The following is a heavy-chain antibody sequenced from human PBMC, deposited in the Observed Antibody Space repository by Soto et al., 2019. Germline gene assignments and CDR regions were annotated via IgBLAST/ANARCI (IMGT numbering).Heavy chain of an antibody. J-gene: IGHJ4*02. V-gene: IGHV1-18*01. Sequence: QVQLVQSGAEVKKPGASVKVACKAFGYTFTSYGISWVRQAPGQGLEWMGWISPYNGDRNYAQKLQARVTMTTDTPTSTAYMELCSLRSDDTAVYYCARDCSTASCPVDYWGQGTLVTVSS. CDR2: ISPYNGDR. CDR3: ARDCSTASCPVDY. D-gene: IGHD2-2*01. CDR1: GYTFTSYG.